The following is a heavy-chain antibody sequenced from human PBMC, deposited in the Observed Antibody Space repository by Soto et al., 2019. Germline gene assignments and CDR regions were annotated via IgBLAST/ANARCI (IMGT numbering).Heavy chain of an antibody. CDR3: VRHVRDGSNRHGLDV. D-gene: IGHD5-12*01. CDR2: IYPGDSDT. Sequence: VESLSSWCKDSGYIFSNYWIVCVLQMPGKGLECLGIIYPGDSDTRYSPSFQGQVTISSDKSISTAYLQWSSLKASDTAMYYCVRHVRDGSNRHGLDVWGHGTPVTVSS. CDR1: GYIFSNYW. V-gene: IGHV5-51*01. J-gene: IGHJ6*01.